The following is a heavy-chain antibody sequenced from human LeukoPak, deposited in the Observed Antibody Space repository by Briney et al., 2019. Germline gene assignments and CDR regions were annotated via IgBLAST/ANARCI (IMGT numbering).Heavy chain of an antibody. CDR3: ARGRMYYDILTGYSAYYYYMDV. D-gene: IGHD3-9*01. V-gene: IGHV4-34*01. CDR1: GGYFSGYY. CDR2: INHSGST. Sequence: SETLSLTCAVYGGYFSGYYWSWIRQPPGKGLEWIGEINHSGSTNYNPSLKSRVNISVDTSKNQFSLKLSSVTAADTAVYYCARGRMYYDILTGYSAYYYYMDVWGKGTTVTVSS. J-gene: IGHJ6*03.